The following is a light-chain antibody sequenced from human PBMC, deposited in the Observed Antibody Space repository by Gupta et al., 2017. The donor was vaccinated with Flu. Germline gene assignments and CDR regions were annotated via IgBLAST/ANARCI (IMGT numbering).Light chain of an antibody. Sequence: EIVLTQSPGTLSLSLGERATLSCRASQSVSSNYLAWYKKKPGQAPRLLISGASSRATGIKDRFSGSGDGTDFTLTISRREPEDFALYYCQRETSEHRLYTFGQGTKLEIK. CDR1: QSVSSNY. J-gene: IGKJ2*01. CDR2: GAS. CDR3: QRETSEHRLYT. V-gene: IGKV3-20*01.